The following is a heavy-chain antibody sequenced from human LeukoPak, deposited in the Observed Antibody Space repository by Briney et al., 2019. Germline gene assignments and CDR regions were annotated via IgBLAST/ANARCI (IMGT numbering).Heavy chain of an antibody. J-gene: IGHJ4*02. V-gene: IGHV3-30*18. CDR1: GFTFSSYG. D-gene: IGHD6-13*01. Sequence: GGSLRLSCAASGFTFSSYGMHWVRQAPGKGLEWVAVISYDGSNKYYADSVKGRFTISRDNSKNTLYLQMNSLRAEDTAVYYCAKEEVGSSSWFDYWGQGTLVTVSS. CDR2: ISYDGSNK. CDR3: AKEEVGSSSWFDY.